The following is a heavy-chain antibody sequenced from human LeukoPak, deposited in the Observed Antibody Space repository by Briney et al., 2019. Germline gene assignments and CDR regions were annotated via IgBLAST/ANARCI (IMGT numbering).Heavy chain of an antibody. CDR3: VYYDSSGYLDY. J-gene: IGHJ4*02. CDR2: IYHSGST. D-gene: IGHD3-22*01. V-gene: IGHV4-38-2*01. Sequence: PSETLSLTCAVSGYSISSGYYWGWIRQPPGKGLEWIGGIYHSGSTYYNPSLKSRVTISVDTSKNQFSLKLSSVTAADTAVYYCVYYDSSGYLDYWGQGTLVTVSS. CDR1: GYSISSGYY.